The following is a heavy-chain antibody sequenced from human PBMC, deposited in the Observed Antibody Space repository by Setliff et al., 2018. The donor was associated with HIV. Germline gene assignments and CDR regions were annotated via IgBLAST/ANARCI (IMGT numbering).Heavy chain of an antibody. Sequence: PGGSLRLSCAASGFTFSDYWMHWVRQVPGKGLVYVSRINPDGSTTTYADSVEGRFTISRDNAKNTLYMQMNSLRGEDTAVYFCARAIRDVNSLINWFYPWGQGTLVTVSS. D-gene: IGHD3-10*02. CDR2: INPDGSTT. CDR3: ARAIRDVNSLINWFYP. CDR1: GFTFSDYW. V-gene: IGHV3-74*01. J-gene: IGHJ5*02.